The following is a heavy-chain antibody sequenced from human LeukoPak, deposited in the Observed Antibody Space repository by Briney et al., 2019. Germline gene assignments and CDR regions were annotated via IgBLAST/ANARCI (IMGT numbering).Heavy chain of an antibody. V-gene: IGHV1-69*04. CDR1: GDTFSSYA. Sequence: SVKVSCKASGDTFSSYAISWVRQAPGQGLEWMGRIIPILGIANYAQKFQGRVTITADKSTSTAYMELSSLRSEDTAVYYCARVQGELLLNWFDPWGQGTLVTVSS. CDR3: ARVQGELLLNWFDP. CDR2: IIPILGIA. D-gene: IGHD3-10*01. J-gene: IGHJ5*02.